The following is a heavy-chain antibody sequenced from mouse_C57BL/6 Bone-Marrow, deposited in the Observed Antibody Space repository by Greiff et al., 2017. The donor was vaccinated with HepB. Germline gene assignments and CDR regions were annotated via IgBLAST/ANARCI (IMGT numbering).Heavy chain of an antibody. V-gene: IGHV14-4*01. CDR1: GFNIKDDY. J-gene: IGHJ2*01. CDR3: TTKTTVVAPLFDY. CDR2: IDPENGDT. D-gene: IGHD1-1*01. Sequence: EVQLQQSGAELVRPGASVKLSCTASGFNIKDDYMHWVKQRPEQGLEWIGWIDPENGDTEYASKFQGKATITADTSSNTAYLQLSSLTSEDTAVYYCTTKTTVVAPLFDYWGQGTTLTVSS.